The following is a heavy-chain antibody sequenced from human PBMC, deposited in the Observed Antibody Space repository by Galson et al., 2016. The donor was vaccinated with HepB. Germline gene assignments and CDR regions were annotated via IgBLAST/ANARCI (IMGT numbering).Heavy chain of an antibody. D-gene: IGHD5-12*01. CDR3: ARASGGGYDWDYYSGMDV. CDR1: GFIFRTHS. CDR2: ISSGSTYI. Sequence: SLRLSCAGSGFIFRTHSMAWVRQAPGKGLEWVSLISSGSTYIYYAASVRGRFTISRDNAGNSLYLQLNTQRADDTTVYYCARASGGGYDWDYYSGMDVWGKGTTVTVSS. J-gene: IGHJ6*04. V-gene: IGHV3-21*01.